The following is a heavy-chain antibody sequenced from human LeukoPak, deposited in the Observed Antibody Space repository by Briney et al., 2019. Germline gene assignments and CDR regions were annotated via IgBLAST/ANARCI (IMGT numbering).Heavy chain of an antibody. CDR3: ARAPMVRGAKAYYFDY. J-gene: IGHJ4*02. D-gene: IGHD3-10*01. V-gene: IGHV1-69*13. CDR1: GGTFSSYA. CDR2: IIPIFGTA. Sequence: EASVKVSCKASGGTFSSYAISWVRQAPGQGLEWMGGIIPIFGTANYAQKFQGRVTITADESTSTAYMELSSLRSEDTAVYYCARAPMVRGAKAYYFDYWGQGTLVTVSS.